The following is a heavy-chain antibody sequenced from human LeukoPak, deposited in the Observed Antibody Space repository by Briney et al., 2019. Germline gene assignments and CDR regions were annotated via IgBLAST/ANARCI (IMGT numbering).Heavy chain of an antibody. CDR3: ATDSAAYGGNSERYYYYYYMDV. D-gene: IGHD4-23*01. CDR1: GYTFTSYG. CDR2: ISAYNGNT. Sequence: ASVKVSCKASGYTFTSYGISWVRQAPGQGLEWMGWISAYNGNTNYAQKLQGRVTMTTDTSTSTAYMELSSLRSEDTAVYYCATDSAAYGGNSERYYYYYYMDVWGKGTTVTVSS. V-gene: IGHV1-18*01. J-gene: IGHJ6*03.